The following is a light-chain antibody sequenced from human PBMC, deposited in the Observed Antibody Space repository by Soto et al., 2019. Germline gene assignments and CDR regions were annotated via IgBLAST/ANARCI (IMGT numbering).Light chain of an antibody. Sequence: EIVLTQSPDTLSLSPGERATLSCRASQSVSSSFLAWYQQKPGQAPRLLIYGASNRATGVPDRFSGSGSGTDFTLTISRLEPEDFAVYYGQQYGNSPRTFGQGTKVEIK. CDR3: QQYGNSPRT. V-gene: IGKV3-20*01. CDR2: GAS. J-gene: IGKJ1*01. CDR1: QSVSSSF.